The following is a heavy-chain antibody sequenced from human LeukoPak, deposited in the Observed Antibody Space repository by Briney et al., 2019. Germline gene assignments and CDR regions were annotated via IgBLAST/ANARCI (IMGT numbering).Heavy chain of an antibody. D-gene: IGHD1-26*01. CDR3: AKDVWIVGATKGFDY. CDR1: GFTFSSYA. CDR2: IWFDATTK. V-gene: IGHV3-33*06. Sequence: PGRSLRLSCETSGFTFSSYAMHWVRQAPGKGLEWVAVIWFDATTKYYGDSVRGRFTISRDNSKNTLYLQMNSLRAEDTAVYYCAKDVWIVGATKGFDYWGQGTLVTVSS. J-gene: IGHJ4*02.